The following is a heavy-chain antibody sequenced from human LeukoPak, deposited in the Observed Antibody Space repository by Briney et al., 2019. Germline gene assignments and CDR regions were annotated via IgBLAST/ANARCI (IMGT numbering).Heavy chain of an antibody. Sequence: GESLQISCKGSGYSFTTYWIGWVRQMPGKGLEWMGIIYPGDSDTRYSPSFQGQVTISADKSISTAYLQWSSLKASDTAMYYCASGRAGTFPPFDYWGQGTLVTVSS. D-gene: IGHD6-13*01. J-gene: IGHJ4*02. CDR2: IYPGDSDT. CDR1: GYSFTTYW. V-gene: IGHV5-51*01. CDR3: ASGRAGTFPPFDY.